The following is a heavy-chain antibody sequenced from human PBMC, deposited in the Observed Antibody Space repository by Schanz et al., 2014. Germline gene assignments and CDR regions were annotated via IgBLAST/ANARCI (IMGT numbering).Heavy chain of an antibody. Sequence: VQLVESGGSVVQPGRSLRLSCAASGFSFNNYGLNWVRQAPGKGVEGVVAISYDGSNSYYADSVKGRFTISRDTSKNTLYLNMSCLRAEDTALYFCAKDRRDNYSSASFYFEDWGQGTLVTVSS. CDR1: GFSFNNYG. V-gene: IGHV3-30*18. D-gene: IGHD3-10*01. J-gene: IGHJ4*02. CDR3: AKDRRDNYSSASFYFED. CDR2: ISYDGSNS.